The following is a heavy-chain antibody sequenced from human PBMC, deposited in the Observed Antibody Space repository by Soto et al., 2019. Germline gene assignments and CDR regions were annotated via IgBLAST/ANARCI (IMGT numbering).Heavy chain of an antibody. J-gene: IGHJ4*02. CDR1: GFTFDDYA. Sequence: EVELVESGGGLVQPGRSPRLSCAASGFTFDDYAMHWVRQAPGKGLEWVSGISWNSGSVDYADSVKGRFTISRDNAKNSLYLQMNTLRADDTALYYCAKDHASIAARLDYWGQGTLVTVSA. CDR2: ISWNSGSV. V-gene: IGHV3-9*01. CDR3: AKDHASIAARLDY. D-gene: IGHD6-6*01.